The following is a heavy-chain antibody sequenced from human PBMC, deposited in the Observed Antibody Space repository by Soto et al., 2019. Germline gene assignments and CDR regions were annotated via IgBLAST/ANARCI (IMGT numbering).Heavy chain of an antibody. J-gene: IGHJ2*01. Sequence: QVQLQESGPGLVKPSQTLSLTCSVSGGSISRGGYYWSWIRQHPGKGLEWIGYIYHNGSTYYNPALESRLTISVDTSKNHFSLKLNSVTAADTAVYYFAISPANADTRYFDLWGQGTMVTVSS. CDR2: IYHNGST. CDR1: GGSISRGGYY. D-gene: IGHD3-16*01. CDR3: AISPANADTRYFDL. V-gene: IGHV4-31*03.